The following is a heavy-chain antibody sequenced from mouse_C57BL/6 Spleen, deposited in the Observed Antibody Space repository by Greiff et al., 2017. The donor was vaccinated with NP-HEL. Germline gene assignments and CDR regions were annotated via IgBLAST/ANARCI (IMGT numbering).Heavy chain of an antibody. CDR3: ARDSNPFDY. CDR1: GYSITSGYY. CDR2: ISYDGSN. V-gene: IGHV3-6*01. J-gene: IGHJ2*01. Sequence: ESGPGLVKPSQSLSLTCSVTGYSITSGYYWNWIRQFPGNKLEWMGYISYDGSNNYNPSLKNRISITRDTSKNQFFLKLNSVTTEDTATYYCARDSNPFDYWGQGTTLTVSS. D-gene: IGHD2-5*01.